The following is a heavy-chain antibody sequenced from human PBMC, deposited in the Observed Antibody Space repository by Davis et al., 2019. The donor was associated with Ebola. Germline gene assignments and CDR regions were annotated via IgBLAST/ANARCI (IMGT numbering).Heavy chain of an antibody. Sequence: PGGSLRLSCAASGFTFSSYAMGWVRQAPGKGLEWVSSITGSGGRTSYADSVKGRFSISRDNSKSTLYLQMNSLRVDDTAMYYCAKGLSSSPNWFDPWGQGTLVTVSS. J-gene: IGHJ5*02. CDR3: AKGLSSSPNWFDP. V-gene: IGHV3-23*01. D-gene: IGHD6-13*01. CDR2: ITGSGGRT. CDR1: GFTFSSYA.